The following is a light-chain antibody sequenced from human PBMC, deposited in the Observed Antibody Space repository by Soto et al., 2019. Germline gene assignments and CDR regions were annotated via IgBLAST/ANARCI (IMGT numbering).Light chain of an antibody. Sequence: EIVLTQSPGTLSLSPGERATLSCRASQNIRSNHLAWYQQRPGQAPRLLIFAAFGRPTAIPDRFSGSGSGSDFTLSISRLEPEDFAMYYCQQYGGSPYTFGQGTKLEIK. V-gene: IGKV3-20*01. CDR3: QQYGGSPYT. CDR2: AAF. CDR1: QNIRSNH. J-gene: IGKJ2*01.